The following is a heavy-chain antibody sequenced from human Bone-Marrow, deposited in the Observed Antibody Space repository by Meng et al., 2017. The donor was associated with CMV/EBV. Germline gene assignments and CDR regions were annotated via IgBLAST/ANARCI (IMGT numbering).Heavy chain of an antibody. V-gene: IGHV3-30-3*01. CDR1: GFTFSSYA. Sequence: GGSLRLSFAASGFTFSSYAMHWVRQAPGKGLEWVAVISYDGSNKYYADSVKGRFTISRDNSKNTLYLQMNSLRPEDTAVYYCARETRPTAFDYWGQGPMVTVSS. D-gene: IGHD4-23*01. CDR3: ARETRPTAFDY. J-gene: IGHJ4*03. CDR2: ISYDGSNK.